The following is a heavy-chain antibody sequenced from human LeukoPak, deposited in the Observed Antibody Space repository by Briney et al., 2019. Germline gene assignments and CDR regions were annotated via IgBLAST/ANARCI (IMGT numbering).Heavy chain of an antibody. J-gene: IGHJ4*02. CDR3: ARDWELRYWRGGFDY. Sequence: GASVKVSCKASGYTFIGYYMHWMRQAPGLGLEWMGWINPKTGETTYAQRFQGRVTMTRDTSISTVYMELSGLRSDDTAVYYCARDWELRYWRGGFDYWGQGTLVTVSS. CDR1: GYTFIGYY. D-gene: IGHD3-9*01. CDR2: INPKTGET. V-gene: IGHV1-2*02.